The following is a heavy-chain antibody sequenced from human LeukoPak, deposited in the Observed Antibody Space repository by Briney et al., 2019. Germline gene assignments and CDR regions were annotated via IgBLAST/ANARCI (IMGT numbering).Heavy chain of an antibody. CDR2: IYPGDSET. D-gene: IGHD2-2*01. V-gene: IGHV5-51*01. CDR3: ARVRVASAMRGDY. CDR1: GYTFINSI. Sequence: GESLKISCKGSGYTFINSIIGWLRQVPGKVLEWMGIIYPGDSETRYRPSFQGQVTISEDKSISTAYLQWSSLRASDTAMYYCARVRVASAMRGDYWGQGTLVTVSS. J-gene: IGHJ4*02.